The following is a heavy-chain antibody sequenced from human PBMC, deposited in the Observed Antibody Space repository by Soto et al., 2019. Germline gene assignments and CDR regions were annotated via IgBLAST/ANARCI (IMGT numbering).Heavy chain of an antibody. J-gene: IGHJ5*02. CDR3: ARDRVRGSRTYAGFDP. D-gene: IGHD3-10*01. V-gene: IGHV4-30-4*01. Sequence: QVQLQESGPGLVKPSQTLSLTCTVSGDSISSGDYYWSWIRQPPGKGLEWIGYIYYTGNTYYNPSLTSRVTITMDTSKNQLSLKLSSVTAAGTAVYFCARDRVRGSRTYAGFDPWGQGTLVTVSS. CDR2: IYYTGNT. CDR1: GDSISSGDYY.